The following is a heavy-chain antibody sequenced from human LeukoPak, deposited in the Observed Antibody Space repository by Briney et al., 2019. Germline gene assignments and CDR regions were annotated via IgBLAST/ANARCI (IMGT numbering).Heavy chain of an antibody. V-gene: IGHV1-2*06. Sequence: GASVKVSCKASGYTFTGYYMHWVRQAPGQGLEWMGRINPNSGVTSFAQKFQGRVTMTRDTSISTAYMELSRLRSDDTAVYYCATPPECSSTSCLSYWGQGTLVTVSS. D-gene: IGHD2-2*01. J-gene: IGHJ4*02. CDR2: INPNSGVT. CDR3: ATPPECSSTSCLSY. CDR1: GYTFTGYY.